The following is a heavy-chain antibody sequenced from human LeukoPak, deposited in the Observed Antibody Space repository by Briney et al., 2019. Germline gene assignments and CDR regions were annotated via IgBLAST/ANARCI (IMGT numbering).Heavy chain of an antibody. CDR3: ARIYSGSHYS. V-gene: IGHV3-53*01. J-gene: IGHJ4*02. CDR2: IYSDGST. D-gene: IGHD1-26*01. CDR1: GFIVNTYY. Sequence: GGSLRLSCAASGFIVNTYYMSWVRQAPGKGLEWVSIIYSDGSTYYADSVKGRYTISRDTSKNTLYLQMNSLRAEDTAVYYCARIYSGSHYSWGQGTLVTISS.